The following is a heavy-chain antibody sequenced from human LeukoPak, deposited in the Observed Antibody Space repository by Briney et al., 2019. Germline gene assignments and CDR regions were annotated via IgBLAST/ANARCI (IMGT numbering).Heavy chain of an antibody. CDR1: GDTFTTYY. CDR3: ARGSSAAPGQASWFDP. D-gene: IGHD2-2*01. V-gene: IGHV1-46*01. Sequence: ASLKVSCKASGDTFTTYYMHWVRQAPGQGLEWMGIINPSGDTTNYAQKFQGRVTMTRDTSTSTVYMDLSSLRSEDTAVYYCARGSSAAPGQASWFDPWGQGTLVTVSS. J-gene: IGHJ5*02. CDR2: INPSGDTT.